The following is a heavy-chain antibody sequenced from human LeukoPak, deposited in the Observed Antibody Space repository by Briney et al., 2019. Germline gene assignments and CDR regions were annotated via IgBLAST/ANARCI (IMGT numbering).Heavy chain of an antibody. CDR2: ISSSSCYI. J-gene: IGHJ4*02. CDR3: ARDHTVATIDY. Sequence: GGSLRLSCAASGFTFNSYSMNWVRQAPGKGLEWVSSISSSSCYIYYADSVKGRFTISRDNAKNSLYLQMNSLRAEDTAVYYCARDHTVATIDYWGQGTLVTVSS. CDR1: GFTFNSYS. V-gene: IGHV3-21*01. D-gene: IGHD5-24*01.